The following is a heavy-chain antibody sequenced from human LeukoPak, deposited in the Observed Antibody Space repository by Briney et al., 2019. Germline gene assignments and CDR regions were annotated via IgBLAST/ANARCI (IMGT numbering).Heavy chain of an antibody. CDR2: IWYDGSKK. D-gene: IGHD3-22*01. CDR3: VGNYYDSSGLDY. Sequence: PGGSLRLSCAASGFSFSSYGMHWVRQAPGKGLEWVAVIWYDGSKKYYADSVKGRFIISRDNSRNTLYLQMNSLRAEDTAIYYCVGNYYDSSGLDYWGQGTLVTVSS. CDR1: GFSFSSYG. V-gene: IGHV3-33*01. J-gene: IGHJ4*02.